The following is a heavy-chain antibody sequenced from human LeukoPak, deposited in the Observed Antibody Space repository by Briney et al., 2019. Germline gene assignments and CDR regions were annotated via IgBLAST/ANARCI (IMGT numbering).Heavy chain of an antibody. CDR1: GFTFSDYW. CDR2: INSDGSST. D-gene: IGHD1-26*01. J-gene: IGHJ3*02. CDR3: AREWELLSGAFDI. Sequence: GGSLRLSCAASGFTFSDYWMHWVRQAPGKGLVWVSRINSDGSSTSYADSVKGRFTISRDNAKNTLYLQMNSLRAEDTAVYYCAREWELLSGAFDIWGQGTMVTVSS. V-gene: IGHV3-74*01.